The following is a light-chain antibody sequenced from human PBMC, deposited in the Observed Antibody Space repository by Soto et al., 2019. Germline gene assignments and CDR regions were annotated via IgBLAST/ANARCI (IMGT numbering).Light chain of an antibody. CDR3: QQYKTYPLT. J-gene: IGKJ4*01. CDR1: QSVGNK. CDR2: AAS. V-gene: IGKV1-16*02. Sequence: MTQSPGTLSVSPGERATLSCRASQSVGNKLAWFQQRPGKAPRSLIYAASTLQSGVPSKFSGSGSGTDFTLTISSLQPEDFATYYCQQYKTYPLTLGGGTKVEIK.